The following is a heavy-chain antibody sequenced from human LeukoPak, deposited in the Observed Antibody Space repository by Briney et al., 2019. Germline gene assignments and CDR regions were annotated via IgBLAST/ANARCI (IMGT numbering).Heavy chain of an antibody. CDR2: INPSGGSGGGST. D-gene: IGHD5-18*01. CDR3: ARGGYIYGSFDN. V-gene: IGHV1-46*01. Sequence: ASVKVSCKASGYSFTNYYLHWVRQTPGQGLEYMGIINPSGGSGGGSTTYAQKFQGRVTMTRDTSTSTVYMELSNLRSEDTAVYYCARGGYIYGSFDNWGQGTLVTVSS. CDR1: GYSFTNYY. J-gene: IGHJ4*02.